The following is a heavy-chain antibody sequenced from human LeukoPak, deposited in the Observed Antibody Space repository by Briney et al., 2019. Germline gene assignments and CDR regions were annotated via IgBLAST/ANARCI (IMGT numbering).Heavy chain of an antibody. J-gene: IGHJ4*02. CDR3: VKLYSSDWYHFDY. D-gene: IGHD6-19*01. V-gene: IGHV3-64D*06. CDR2: ISSNGGST. Sequence: HPGGSLRLSCSASGFTFSSYAMHWVRQAPGKGLEYVSAISSNGGSTYYADSVKGRFTISRDNSKNTLYLQMSSLRAEDTAVYYCVKLYSSDWYHFDYWGQGTLVTVSS. CDR1: GFTFSSYA.